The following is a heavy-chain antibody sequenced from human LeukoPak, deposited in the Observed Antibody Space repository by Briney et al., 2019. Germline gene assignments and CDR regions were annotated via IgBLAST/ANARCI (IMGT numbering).Heavy chain of an antibody. D-gene: IGHD6-19*01. CDR2: INDDGSST. CDR1: GFTFSNYW. V-gene: IGHV3-74*01. Sequence: GGSLRLSCAASGFTFSNYWMHWVRQAPGKGLVWVSRINDDGSSTNYADSVKGRFTISRDNAKNTLYLLMNSLTPEDTAVNYCARGGWSGNWFDPWGQGTPVTVSS. CDR3: ARGGWSGNWFDP. J-gene: IGHJ5*02.